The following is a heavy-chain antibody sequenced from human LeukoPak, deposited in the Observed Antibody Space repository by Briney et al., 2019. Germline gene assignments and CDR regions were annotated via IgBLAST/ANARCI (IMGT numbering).Heavy chain of an antibody. CDR2: INHSGST. CDR3: ARGPLPRGYSGYVCKEHHCYYYGMDV. J-gene: IGHJ6*02. D-gene: IGHD5-12*01. CDR1: GGSFSGYY. Sequence: PSETLSLTCAVYGGSFSGYYWSWIRQPPGKGLEWIGEINHSGSTNYNPSLKSRVTISVDTSKNQFSLKLSSVTAADTAVYYCARGPLPRGYSGYVCKEHHCYYYGMDVWGQGTTVTVSS. V-gene: IGHV4-34*01.